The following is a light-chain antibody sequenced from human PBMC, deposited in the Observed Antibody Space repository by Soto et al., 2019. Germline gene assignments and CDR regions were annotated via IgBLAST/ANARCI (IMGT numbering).Light chain of an antibody. CDR3: QHSYGTPA. V-gene: IGKV1-39*01. CDR1: QTISSP. Sequence: DIQMTQSPSSLSASVGDRATIPCRASQTISSPLSWYQQKPGKVPELLIYATSRLQSGVPSRFSGSRSGTDFTLTISSLQPEDFATYYCQHSYGTPAFGQGTRLEIK. CDR2: ATS. J-gene: IGKJ5*01.